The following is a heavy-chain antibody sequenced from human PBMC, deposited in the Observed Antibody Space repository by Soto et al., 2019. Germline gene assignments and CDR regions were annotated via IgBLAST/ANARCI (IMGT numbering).Heavy chain of an antibody. CDR2: ISPYDDDT. CDR3: ARGGYYDSSGSRNYHYYGMDV. V-gene: IGHV1-18*01. J-gene: IGHJ6*02. D-gene: IGHD3-22*01. Sequence: QAQLVQSGPEVKKPGASVKVSCKASGYTFSSYGISWVRQAPGQGLEWLGWISPYDDDTKYAQKLQGRVRMTTDTSTRTVYMDLRSLRSDDTAIYYCARGGYYDSSGSRNYHYYGMDVWGQGTTVTVSS. CDR1: GYTFSSYG.